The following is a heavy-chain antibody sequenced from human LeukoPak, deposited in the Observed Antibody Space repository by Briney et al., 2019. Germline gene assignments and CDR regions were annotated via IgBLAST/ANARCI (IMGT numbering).Heavy chain of an antibody. Sequence: PSETLSLTCTVSSGSIISSAYSWGWIRQPPGKGLEYIGNIYYSGSAYYNPSLKSRVTLSVDTSNNQFSLRLTSVTAADTAVYYCATSAGESWGQGTLVTVSS. CDR2: IYYSGSA. D-gene: IGHD6-25*01. CDR1: SGSIISSAYS. CDR3: ATSAGES. V-gene: IGHV4-39*01. J-gene: IGHJ5*02.